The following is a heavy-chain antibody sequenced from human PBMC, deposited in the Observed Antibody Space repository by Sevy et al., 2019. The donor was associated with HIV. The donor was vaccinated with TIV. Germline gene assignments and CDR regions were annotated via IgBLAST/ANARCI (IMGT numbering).Heavy chain of an antibody. CDR2: ISYDGSNK. J-gene: IGHJ6*02. CDR3: AKDFTGFYGMDV. CDR1: GFTFSSYG. D-gene: IGHD3-9*01. V-gene: IGHV3-30*18. Sequence: GGSLRLSCAASGFTFSSYGMHWVRQAPGKGLEWVAVISYDGSNKYYADSVKGRFIISRDRSKNTLYLQMNILRIEDTAVYYCAKDFTGFYGMDVWGQGTTVTVSS.